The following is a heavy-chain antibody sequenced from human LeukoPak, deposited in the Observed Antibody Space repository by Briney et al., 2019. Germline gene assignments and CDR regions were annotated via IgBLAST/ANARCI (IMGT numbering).Heavy chain of an antibody. J-gene: IGHJ4*02. CDR2: IYYRGST. Sequence: SETLSLTXTVSGGSLIDYFWSWIRQPPGKGLEWIGYIYYRGSTDYSPSLKSRVTISVDTSKNQFSLKLSSVTAADTAVYYCARLGCSGGSCPLDYWGQETLVTVSS. CDR3: ARLGCSGGSCPLDY. D-gene: IGHD2-15*01. CDR1: GGSLIDYF. V-gene: IGHV4-59*01.